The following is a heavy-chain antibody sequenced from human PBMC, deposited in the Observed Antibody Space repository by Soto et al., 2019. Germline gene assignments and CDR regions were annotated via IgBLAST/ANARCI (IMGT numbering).Heavy chain of an antibody. CDR3: AGQTFTIAAASYGRSNWFDP. D-gene: IGHD6-25*01. CDR2: VYYSGST. J-gene: IGHJ5*02. Sequence: SETLSLTCTLSGDSITWTSCYWGWIRQPPGKGLEWVGDVYYSGSTYYNPSLKSRLTMSIDTSKNEFSLRLNSVTAADTAVYYCAGQTFTIAAASYGRSNWFDPWGPGTLVTVSS. CDR1: GDSITWTSCY. V-gene: IGHV4-39*01.